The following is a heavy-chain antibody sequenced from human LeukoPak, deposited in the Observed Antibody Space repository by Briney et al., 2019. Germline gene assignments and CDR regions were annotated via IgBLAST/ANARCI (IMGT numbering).Heavy chain of an antibody. V-gene: IGHV3-21*01. D-gene: IGHD2-15*01. CDR1: GFTFSSYS. Sequence: PGGSLRLSCAASGFTFSSYSMNWVRQAPGKGLEWVSSISSSSSYIYYADSVKGRFTISRDNAKNSLYLQMNSLRAEDTAVYYCARDRSGLRTLGGDFDYWGQGTLVTVSS. CDR3: ARDRSGLRTLGGDFDY. J-gene: IGHJ4*02. CDR2: ISSSSSYI.